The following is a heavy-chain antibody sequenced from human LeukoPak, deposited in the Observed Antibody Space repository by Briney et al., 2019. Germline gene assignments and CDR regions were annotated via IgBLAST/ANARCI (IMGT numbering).Heavy chain of an antibody. CDR1: GYTFTSYG. J-gene: IGHJ4*02. V-gene: IGHV1-18*01. CDR3: ARGLTGHFDY. CDR2: ISAYNGNT. D-gene: IGHD3-10*01. Sequence: ASVKVSCKASGYTFTSYGISWVRQAPGQGLEWMGWISAYNGNTNYAQKFQGRVTITTDESTSTAYMELSSLRSEDTAVYYCARGLTGHFDYWGQGTLVTVSS.